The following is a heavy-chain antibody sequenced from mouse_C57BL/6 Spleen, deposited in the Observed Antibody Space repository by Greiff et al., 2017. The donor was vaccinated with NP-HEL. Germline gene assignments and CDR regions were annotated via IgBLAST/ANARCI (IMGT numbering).Heavy chain of an antibody. J-gene: IGHJ1*03. CDR3: ARRAYYGNYEYFDV. D-gene: IGHD2-10*01. Sequence: QVTLKESGPGILQSSQTLSLTCSFSGFSLSTSGMGVSWIRQPSGKGLEWLAHIYWDDDKRYNPSLKRRLTISKDTSRNQVFLKITSVDTADTATYYCARRAYYGNYEYFDVWGTGTTVTVSS. CDR2: IYWDDDK. V-gene: IGHV8-12*01. CDR1: GFSLSTSGMG.